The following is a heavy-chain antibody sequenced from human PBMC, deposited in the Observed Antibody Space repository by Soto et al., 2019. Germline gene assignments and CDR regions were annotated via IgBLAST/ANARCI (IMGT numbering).Heavy chain of an antibody. J-gene: IGHJ3*02. Sequence: PGRSLRLSCAASGFTFSSHGMHWVRQAPGKGLEWVAVISYDGSNKYYADSVKGRFTISRDNSKNTLYLQMNSLRAEDTAVYYCAKDSQIVGSRDTYCGGDCYSTGAFDIWGQGTMVTVSS. CDR3: AKDSQIVGSRDTYCGGDCYSTGAFDI. CDR1: GFTFSSHG. CDR2: ISYDGSNK. V-gene: IGHV3-30*18. D-gene: IGHD2-21*02.